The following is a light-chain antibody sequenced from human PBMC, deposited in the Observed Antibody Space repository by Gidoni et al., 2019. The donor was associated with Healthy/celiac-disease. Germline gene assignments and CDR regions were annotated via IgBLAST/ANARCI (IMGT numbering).Light chain of an antibody. CDR3: AAWDDSLNGGYV. Sequence: QSVLTQPPSASVTPGQRVTISCSGSSSNIGSNTVNWYQQLPGTAPKLLIYSNNQRPSGVPDRFSGSKSGTAASLAISGLQSEDEADYYCAAWDDSLNGGYVFGTGTKVTVL. CDR2: SNN. V-gene: IGLV1-44*01. CDR1: SSNIGSNT. J-gene: IGLJ1*01.